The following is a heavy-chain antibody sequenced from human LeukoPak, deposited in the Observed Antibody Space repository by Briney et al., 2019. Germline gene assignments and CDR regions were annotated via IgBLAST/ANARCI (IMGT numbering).Heavy chain of an antibody. CDR2: IYYSGST. CDR3: AASTALYYYYGMDV. J-gene: IGHJ6*02. V-gene: IGHV4-31*03. CDR1: GRSISSGGYY. D-gene: IGHD4-11*01. Sequence: NSSETLSLTCTVSGRSISSGGYYWSWLRQHPGKGLEWTGYIYYSGSTYYNPSLKSRVTISVDTSKNQFSLKLSSVTAADTAVYYCAASTALYYYYGMDVWGQGTTVTVSS.